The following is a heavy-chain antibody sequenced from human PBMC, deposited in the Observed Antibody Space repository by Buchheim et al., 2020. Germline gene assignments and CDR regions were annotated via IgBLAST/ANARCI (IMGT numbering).Heavy chain of an antibody. D-gene: IGHD6-13*01. CDR1: GFTFSSYG. J-gene: IGHJ6*02. CDR2: ISYDGSNK. CDR3: AKDGGSSSFMDV. V-gene: IGHV3-30*18. Sequence: QVQLVESGGGVVQPGRSLRLSCAASGFTFSSYGMHWVRQAPGKGLEWVAVISYDGSNKYYADSVKRRFTISRDNSKNTQYLQMNSLRAEDTAVYYCAKDGGSSSFMDVWGQGTT.